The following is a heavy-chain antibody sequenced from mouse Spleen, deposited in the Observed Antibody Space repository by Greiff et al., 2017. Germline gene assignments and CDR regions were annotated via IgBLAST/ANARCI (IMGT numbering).Heavy chain of an antibody. CDR1: GFTFSSYG. CDR2: ISSGGSYT. Sequence: EVMLVESGGDLVKPGGSLKLSCAASGFTFSSYGMSWVRQTPDKRLEWVATISSGGSYTYYPDSVKGRFTISRDNAKNTLNLQMSSLKSVDTAMYYCARRAYGNYDGCFDVWGTGTTVTVSS. V-gene: IGHV5-6*02. J-gene: IGHJ1*03. D-gene: IGHD2-10*02. CDR3: ARRAYGNYDGCFDV.